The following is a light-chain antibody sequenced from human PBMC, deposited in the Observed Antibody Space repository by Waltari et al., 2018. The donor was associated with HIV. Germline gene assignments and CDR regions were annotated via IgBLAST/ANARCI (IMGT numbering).Light chain of an antibody. CDR3: QTWGTGIVV. J-gene: IGLJ2*01. CDR2: LSTNGSH. V-gene: IGLV4-69*01. CDR1: SGHTNYA. Sequence: QVVLTQSPSASASLGASVKLTCTLSSGHTNYAIAWHQQQPEKGPRYLMRLSTNGSHTKGDGIPDRFSGSSSGAVRYLTISSLQSADEADYYCQTWGTGIVVFGGGTKLTAL.